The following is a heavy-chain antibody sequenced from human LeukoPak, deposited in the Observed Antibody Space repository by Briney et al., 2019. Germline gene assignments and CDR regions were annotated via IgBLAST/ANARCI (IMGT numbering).Heavy chain of an antibody. CDR2: IYYSGST. J-gene: IGHJ4*02. CDR1: GGSISSGDYY. D-gene: IGHD5-18*01. V-gene: IGHV4-30-4*01. Sequence: SETLSLTCTVSGGSISSGDYYWSWIHQPPGKGLEWIGYIYYSGSTYYNPSLKSRVTISVDTSKNQFSLKLSSVTAADTAVYYCARAMEGYSYGNDFDYWGQGTLVTVSS. CDR3: ARAMEGYSYGNDFDY.